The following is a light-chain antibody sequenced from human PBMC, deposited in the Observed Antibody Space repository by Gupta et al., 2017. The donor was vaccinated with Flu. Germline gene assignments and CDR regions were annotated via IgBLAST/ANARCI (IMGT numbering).Light chain of an antibody. Sequence: PSTLSASVGNRVSITCRASQTIYNWLAWYQQKPGKAPNLLIYKASTLESGVPSRFSGSGSGTEFTLTIRSLHPDDFATYYCQQYHTYPWTFGQGTRVEIK. V-gene: IGKV1-5*03. CDR1: QTIYNW. CDR3: QQYHTYPWT. J-gene: IGKJ1*01. CDR2: KAS.